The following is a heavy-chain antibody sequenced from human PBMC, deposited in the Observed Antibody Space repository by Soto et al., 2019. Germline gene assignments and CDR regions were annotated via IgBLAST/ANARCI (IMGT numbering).Heavy chain of an antibody. CDR1: GFTFSSYE. CDR3: ARSSWYRTNWLDP. V-gene: IGHV3-48*03. Sequence: GGSLRLSCAASGFTFSSYEMNWVRQAPGKGLEWVSYISSSGSTIYYADSVKGRFTISRDNAKNSLYLQMNSLRAEDTAVYYCARSSWYRTNWLDPWGQGTLVTVSS. CDR2: ISSSGSTI. J-gene: IGHJ5*02. D-gene: IGHD6-13*01.